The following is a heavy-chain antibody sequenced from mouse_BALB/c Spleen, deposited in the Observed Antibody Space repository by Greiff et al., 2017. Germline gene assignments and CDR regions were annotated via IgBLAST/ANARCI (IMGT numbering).Heavy chain of an antibody. Sequence: EVKLVESGGGLVQPGGSLRLSCATSGFTFTDYYMSWVRQPPGKALEWLGFIRNKANGYTTEYSASVKGRFTISRDNSQSILYLQMNTLRAEDSATYYCARDRGTAYYFDYWGQGTTLTVSS. D-gene: IGHD1-2*01. CDR2: IRNKANGYTT. V-gene: IGHV7-3*02. J-gene: IGHJ2*01. CDR1: GFTFTDYY. CDR3: ARDRGTAYYFDY.